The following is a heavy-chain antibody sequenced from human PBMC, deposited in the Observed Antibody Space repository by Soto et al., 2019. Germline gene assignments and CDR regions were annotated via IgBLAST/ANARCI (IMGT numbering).Heavy chain of an antibody. CDR1: GFTLSAYA. CDR3: AKDSDYRDRIFWYFDL. D-gene: IGHD2-15*01. Sequence: EVQLLESGGGLVQPGGSLRLSCAASGFTLSAYAMSWVRQAPGKGLEWVSIISRSGASTYYADSVKGRFTISRDNSKNTLYLQMISLTAEDTAIYYCAKDSDYRDRIFWYFDLWGRGTLVTVSS. J-gene: IGHJ2*01. CDR2: ISRSGAST. V-gene: IGHV3-23*01.